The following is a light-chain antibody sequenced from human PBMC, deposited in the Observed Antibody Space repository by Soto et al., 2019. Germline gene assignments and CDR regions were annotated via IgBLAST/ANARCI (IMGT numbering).Light chain of an antibody. V-gene: IGKV1-33*01. CDR2: DAY. J-gene: IGKJ4*01. CDR3: QQDEGLPLT. Sequence: DIQLTQSPSSLSASVGDRVTITCQASQDINNYLNWYQQKPGKAPKLLIFDAYSVETGVASRFSGSGSGTHFTFTISSLEPEDISTYHCQQDEGLPLTFGGGTRVELK. CDR1: QDINNY.